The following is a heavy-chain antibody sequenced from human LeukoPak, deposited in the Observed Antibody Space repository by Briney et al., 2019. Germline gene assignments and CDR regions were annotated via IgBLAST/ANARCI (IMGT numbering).Heavy chain of an antibody. CDR2: IYYSGST. CDR1: GGSISSYY. CDR3: ARGPLRITIFGVVPEHWFDP. V-gene: IGHV4-59*01. D-gene: IGHD3-3*01. J-gene: IGHJ5*02. Sequence: SETLSLTCTVSGGSISSYYWSWIRQPPGKGLEWIGYIYYSGSTNYNPSLKSRVTISVDTSKNQFSLKLSSVTAADTAAYYCARGPLRITIFGVVPEHWFDPWGQGTLVTVSS.